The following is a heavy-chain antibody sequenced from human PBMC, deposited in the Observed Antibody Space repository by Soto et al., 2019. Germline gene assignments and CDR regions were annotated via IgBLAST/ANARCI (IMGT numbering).Heavy chain of an antibody. CDR2: ISGGSTII. D-gene: IGHD2-15*01. CDR3: VGGGLYYFDF. V-gene: IGHV3-48*03. Sequence: PGGSLRHSCAASGFPFSNFEMNGVRQAPGEGLEWISYISGGSTIIYYADSVKGRFTISRDNAKNSLYLQMNSLRTDDTAVYYCVGGGLYYFDFWGQGALVTVSS. CDR1: GFPFSNFE. J-gene: IGHJ4*02.